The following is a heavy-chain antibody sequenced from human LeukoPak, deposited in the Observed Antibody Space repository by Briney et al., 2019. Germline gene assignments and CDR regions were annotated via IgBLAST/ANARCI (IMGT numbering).Heavy chain of an antibody. J-gene: IGHJ6*02. CDR1: GYTFTSYG. D-gene: IGHD3-10*01. CDR3: ARFGYYGSGSHYYYYGMDV. Sequence: ASVKVSCKASGYTFTSYGISWVRQAPGQGLEWMGWISAYNGNTNYAQKLQGRVTMTTDTSTSTAYMELRSLRSDDTAVYYCARFGYYGSGSHYYYYGMDVWGQGTTVTVSS. CDR2: ISAYNGNT. V-gene: IGHV1-18*01.